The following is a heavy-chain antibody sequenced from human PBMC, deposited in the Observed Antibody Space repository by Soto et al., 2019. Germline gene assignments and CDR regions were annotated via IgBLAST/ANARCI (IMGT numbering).Heavy chain of an antibody. J-gene: IGHJ4*02. CDR2: INEDGSEK. CDR3: ARDSYDSSGYSTPFDY. D-gene: IGHD3-22*01. CDR1: GFTFSNYW. V-gene: IGHV3-7*01. Sequence: GGSLRLSCAASGFTFSNYWMNWVRQAPGKGLEWVANINEDGSEKYYVDSAKGRFTISRDNAKNSLYLQMNSLRAEDTAVYYCARDSYDSSGYSTPFDYWGQGT.